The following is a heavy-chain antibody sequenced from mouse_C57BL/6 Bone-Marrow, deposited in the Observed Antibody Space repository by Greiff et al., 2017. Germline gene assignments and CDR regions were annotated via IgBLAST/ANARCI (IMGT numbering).Heavy chain of an antibody. CDR3: AKALGYYAMDY. CDR1: GFTFSDYG. Sequence: EVQRVESGGGLVKPGGSLKLSCAASGFTFSDYGMHWVRQAPEKGLEWVAYISSGSSTIYYADTVKGRFTISRDNAKNTLFLQMTSLRSEDTAMYYCAKALGYYAMDYWGQGTSVTVSS. J-gene: IGHJ4*01. D-gene: IGHD4-1*01. V-gene: IGHV5-17*01. CDR2: ISSGSSTI.